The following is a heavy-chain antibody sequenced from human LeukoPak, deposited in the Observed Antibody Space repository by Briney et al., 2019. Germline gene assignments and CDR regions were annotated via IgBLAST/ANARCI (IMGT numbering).Heavy chain of an antibody. J-gene: IGHJ1*01. D-gene: IGHD3-10*01. CDR3: ARQTGYFRY. Sequence: SETLSLTCTVSGGSISSSSYYWGWIRQPPGKGLEWIGSIYYSGTNYYNPSLKSRVSISVDTSKNQFSLKLSSVTAADTAVYYCARQTGYFRYWGQGTLVAVSS. CDR2: IYYSGTN. CDR1: GGSISSSSYY. V-gene: IGHV4-39*01.